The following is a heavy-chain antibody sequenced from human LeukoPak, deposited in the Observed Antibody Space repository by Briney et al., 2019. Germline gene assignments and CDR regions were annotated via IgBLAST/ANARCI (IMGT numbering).Heavy chain of an antibody. J-gene: IGHJ6*02. CDR1: GFTFDDYA. V-gene: IGHV3-9*01. CDR2: ITWNSGNI. Sequence: PGGSLRLSCAASGFTFDDYAMHWVRQAPGKGLEWVSGITWNSGNIGYADSVKGRFTISRDNAKNSLYLQMNSLRAEDTAVYYCVRAMDVWGQGTTVTVSS. CDR3: VRAMDV.